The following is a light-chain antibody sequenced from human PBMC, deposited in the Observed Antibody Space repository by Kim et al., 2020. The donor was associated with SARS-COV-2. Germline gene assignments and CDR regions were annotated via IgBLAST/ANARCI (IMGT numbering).Light chain of an antibody. CDR3: SAWDDSLNGVI. V-gene: IGLV1-44*01. CDR1: TANIGTNA. Sequence: GQRVTISCSGSTANIGTNAVIWYQQLPGTAPKLLIYSNDHRPSGVPDRFSGSKSGTSASLAISGLQSEDEADYYCSAWDDSLNGVIFGGGTKLTVL. CDR2: SND. J-gene: IGLJ2*01.